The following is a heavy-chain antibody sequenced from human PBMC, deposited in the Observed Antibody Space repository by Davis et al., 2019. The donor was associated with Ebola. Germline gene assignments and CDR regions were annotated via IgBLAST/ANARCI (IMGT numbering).Heavy chain of an antibody. Sequence: ASVKVSCRASGYTFTGYYMHWVRQAPGQGLEWMGRINPNSGGTNYAQKFQGRVTMTRDTSISTAYMELSRLRSDDTAVYYCAASTSSPLVNDYWGQGTLVTVSS. CDR3: AASTSSPLVNDY. D-gene: IGHD6-13*01. V-gene: IGHV1-2*06. CDR2: INPNSGGT. J-gene: IGHJ4*02. CDR1: GYTFTGYY.